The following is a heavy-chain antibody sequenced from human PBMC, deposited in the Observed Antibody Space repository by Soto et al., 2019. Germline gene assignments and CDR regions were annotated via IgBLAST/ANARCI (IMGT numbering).Heavy chain of an antibody. CDR3: STRAYDTNGYYRFDP. CDR2: INHSGRV. D-gene: IGHD3-22*01. V-gene: IGHV4-34*01. J-gene: IGHJ5*01. CDR1: GGSLSGHS. Sequence: SQTLSLTCAVYGGSLSGHSWTWIRQSPGKGLEWIGDINHSGRVNYSPSLKSRVTISLDTSKNQFSLTLSAVTAADPAMYCSSTRAYDTNGYYRFDPWGQGTLVTVSS.